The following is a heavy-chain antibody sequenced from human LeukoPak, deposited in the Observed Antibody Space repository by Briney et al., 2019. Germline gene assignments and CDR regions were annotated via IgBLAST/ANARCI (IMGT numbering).Heavy chain of an antibody. Sequence: SETLSLTCTVSGGSISSGDYYWSWIRQPPGKGLEWIGYIYYSGSTYYNPSLKSRVTISVDTSKNQFSLKLCSVTAADTAVYYCAREREDCSSTSCYGDAFDIWGQGTMVTVSS. CDR1: GGSISSGDYY. CDR2: IYYSGST. CDR3: AREREDCSSTSCYGDAFDI. V-gene: IGHV4-30-4*01. J-gene: IGHJ3*02. D-gene: IGHD2-2*01.